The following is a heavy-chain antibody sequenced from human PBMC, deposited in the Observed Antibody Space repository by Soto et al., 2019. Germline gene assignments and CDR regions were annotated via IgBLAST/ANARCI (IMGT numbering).Heavy chain of an antibody. CDR3: ARNLASVHDY. J-gene: IGHJ4*02. Sequence: ASVKVSCKASGYPFTSYVISWVRQAPGQGLEWMGWINPYNGNTKYAQKFQGRVTMTTDTSTTTAYMELRSLSHDDTAVYYCARNLASVHDYWGQGSLVTVSS. V-gene: IGHV1-18*04. D-gene: IGHD1-1*01. CDR2: INPYNGNT. CDR1: GYPFTSYV.